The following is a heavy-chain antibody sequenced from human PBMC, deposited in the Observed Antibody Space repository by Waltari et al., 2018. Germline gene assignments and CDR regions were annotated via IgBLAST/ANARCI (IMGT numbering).Heavy chain of an antibody. J-gene: IGHJ5*02. Sequence: QVQLQQWGPGLVKPSETLSLTCTVSGGSISSGSYYWGWIRQPPGKGLESIGYISYSGTTYYNLSLKSRVTMSVDTSRDQYSLSLRSVAAADTAVYYCARYYGNGEGWLDPWGQGTLVTVSS. CDR3: ARYYGNGEGWLDP. CDR2: ISYSGTT. CDR1: GGSISSGSYY. V-gene: IGHV4-39*07. D-gene: IGHD3-3*01.